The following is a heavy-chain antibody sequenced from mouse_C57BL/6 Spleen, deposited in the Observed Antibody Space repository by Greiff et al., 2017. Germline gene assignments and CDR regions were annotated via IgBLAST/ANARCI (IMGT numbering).Heavy chain of an antibody. Sequence: DVQLVESGGGLVKPGGSLKLSCAASGFTFSSYAMSWVRQTPEKRLEWVATISDGGSYTYYPDNVKGRFTISRDNAKNNLYLQMSHLKSEDTAMYYCGREGLYGNYGEWFAYWGQGTLVTVSA. J-gene: IGHJ3*01. V-gene: IGHV5-4*01. CDR1: GFTFSSYA. D-gene: IGHD2-1*01. CDR3: GREGLYGNYGEWFAY. CDR2: ISDGGSYT.